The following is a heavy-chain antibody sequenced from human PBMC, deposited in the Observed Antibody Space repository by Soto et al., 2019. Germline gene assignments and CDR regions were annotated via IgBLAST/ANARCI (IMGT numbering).Heavy chain of an antibody. Sequence: GGSLRLSCAASGFTFSGYGMSWVRQAPGKGLEWVSSITSSGSNTYYVDSAKGRFTISRDNSKNTLYLQMNSLTVEDTAVYYCAKEQGRVAAALDYWGQGTLVTVSS. CDR1: GFTFSGYG. CDR3: AKEQGRVAAALDY. D-gene: IGHD6-13*01. J-gene: IGHJ4*02. CDR2: ITSSGSNT. V-gene: IGHV3-23*01.